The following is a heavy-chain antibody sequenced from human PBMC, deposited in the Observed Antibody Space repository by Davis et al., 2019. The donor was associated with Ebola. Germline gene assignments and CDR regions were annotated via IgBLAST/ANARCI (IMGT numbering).Heavy chain of an antibody. D-gene: IGHD2-21*01. CDR3: ARHGRAYCGGDCYCDY. J-gene: IGHJ4*02. CDR2: IYPGDSDT. Sequence: GGSLRLSCKGSGYSFTSYWISWVRQMPGKGLEWMGIIYPGDSDTRYSPSFQGQVTISADKSISTAYLQWSSLKASDTAMYYCARHGRAYCGGDCYCDYWGQGTLVTVSS. V-gene: IGHV5-51*01. CDR1: GYSFTSYW.